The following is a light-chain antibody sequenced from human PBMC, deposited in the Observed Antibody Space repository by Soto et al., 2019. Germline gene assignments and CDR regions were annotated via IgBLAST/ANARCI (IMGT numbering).Light chain of an antibody. Sequence: MTQSPATLSVSPGERATLSCRASQSVSRNLAWYQQKPGQPPRLLIYDASTRATGVPARFGGSGSGTEFTLTISGLQSEDFAVYYCQQYGDWPPDTFGQGTKVEI. J-gene: IGKJ2*01. CDR1: QSVSRN. CDR3: QQYGDWPPDT. CDR2: DAS. V-gene: IGKV3-15*01.